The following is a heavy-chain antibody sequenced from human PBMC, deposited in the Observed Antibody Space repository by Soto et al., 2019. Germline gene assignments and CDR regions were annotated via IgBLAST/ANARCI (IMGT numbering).Heavy chain of an antibody. CDR1: GFTFSSYS. Sequence: PGGSLRLSCAASGFTFSSYSMNWVRQAPGKGLEWVSSISSSSSYIYYADSVKGRFTISRDNAKNSLYLQMNSLRAEDTAVYYCARDLGARVVPAAMRFAAFDTWCQETMVTVSS. CDR3: ARDLGARVVPAAMRFAAFDT. D-gene: IGHD2-2*01. V-gene: IGHV3-21*01. CDR2: ISSSSSYI. J-gene: IGHJ3*02.